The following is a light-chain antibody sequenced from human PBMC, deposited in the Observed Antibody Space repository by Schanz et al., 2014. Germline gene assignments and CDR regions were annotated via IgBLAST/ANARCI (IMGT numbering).Light chain of an antibody. V-gene: IGLV2-14*03. J-gene: IGLJ3*02. CDR1: SSDIGGYNF. Sequence: QSVLTQPASVSGSPGQSITISCTGTSSDIGGYNFVSWYQQHPGKAPKLIIYDVSNRPSGVSNRFSGSKSGNTASLTISGLQAEDEADYYCRSYTSSNTGVFGGGTKVTVL. CDR2: DVS. CDR3: RSYTSSNTGV.